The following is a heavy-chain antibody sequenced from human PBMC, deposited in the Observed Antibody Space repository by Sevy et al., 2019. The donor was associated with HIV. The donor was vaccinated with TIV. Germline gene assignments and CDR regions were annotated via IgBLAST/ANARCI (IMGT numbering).Heavy chain of an antibody. CDR3: ATSPDYYDSSRDAFDI. CDR2: FDPEDGET. V-gene: IGHV1-24*01. CDR1: GYTLTELS. J-gene: IGHJ3*02. D-gene: IGHD3-22*01. Sequence: ASVKVSCKVSGYTLTELSIHWVRQAPGKGVEWMGGFDPEDGETIYAQKFQGRVTMTEDTSTDTAYMELSSLRSEDTAVYYCATSPDYYDSSRDAFDILGQGTLVTVSS.